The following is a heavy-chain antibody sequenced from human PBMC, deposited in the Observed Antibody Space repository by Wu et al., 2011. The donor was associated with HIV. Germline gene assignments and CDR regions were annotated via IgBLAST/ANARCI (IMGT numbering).Heavy chain of an antibody. V-gene: IGHV1-18*01. CDR1: GYTFNTYA. J-gene: IGHJ4*02. CDR2: ISPYDGDT. D-gene: IGHD6-19*01. CDR3: ARDDSSGWPEGFDY. Sequence: QVQLVQSGAEVKKPGASVKVFCKASGYTFNTYAISWVRQAPGQGLEWMGWISPYDGDTKYPRKLQGRVTMTTDTSTSTAYMELRSLRSDDTAVYYXARDDSSGWPEGFDYWAREPWSPSPQ.